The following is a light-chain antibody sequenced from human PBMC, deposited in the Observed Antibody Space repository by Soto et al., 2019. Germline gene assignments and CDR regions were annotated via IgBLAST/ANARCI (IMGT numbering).Light chain of an antibody. CDR3: QQYNNWPLT. CDR2: GAS. J-gene: IGKJ4*01. Sequence: EIVMTQSPATLSGSPGERATLSCRASQSVSSNLAWYQQKPGQAPRLLIYGASTRATGIPARFSGSGSGTEFTLTISSLQSEDFAVYYCQQYNNWPLTFGVGTKVEIK. V-gene: IGKV3-15*01. CDR1: QSVSSN.